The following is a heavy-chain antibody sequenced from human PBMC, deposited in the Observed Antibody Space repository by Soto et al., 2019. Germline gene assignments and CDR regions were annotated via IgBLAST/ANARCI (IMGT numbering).Heavy chain of an antibody. V-gene: IGHV4-30-4*01. CDR2: IYYSETT. J-gene: IGHJ5*02. CDR3: ARQRRGGYWFDP. CDR1: GVSVTNGDYY. Sequence: PSETLSLTWTVSGVSVTNGDYYWSWMRQSPGKALDCIANIYYSETTRYNPPLNSRLSISIDTSRNQFSLQLTSLTAAHTSIYYCARQRRGGYWFDPWGQGTLVTVSS.